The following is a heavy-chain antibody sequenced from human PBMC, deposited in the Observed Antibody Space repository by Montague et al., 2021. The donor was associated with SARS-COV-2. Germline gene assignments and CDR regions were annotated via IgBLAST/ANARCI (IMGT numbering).Heavy chain of an antibody. J-gene: IGHJ4*02. CDR1: GGSISNYY. CDR2: VYSSGST. D-gene: IGHD5-24*01. CDR3: ARVRYGDGWTFDY. V-gene: IGHV4-59*13. Sequence: SETLSLTCTVSGGSISNYYWSWIRQPPGKGLEWIGYVYSSGSTNYNPSLEGRVTMSVDTSKNQFSLKLISVTAADTAVYYCARVRYGDGWTFDYWGQGTLVTVSS.